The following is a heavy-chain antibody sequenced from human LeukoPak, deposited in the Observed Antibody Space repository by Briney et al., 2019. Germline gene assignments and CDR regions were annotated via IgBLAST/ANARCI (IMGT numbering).Heavy chain of an antibody. CDR2: VDPEDGET. J-gene: IGHJ4*02. CDR1: GYTFTDYY. Sequence: ASVEISCKVSGYTFTDYYMHWVQQAPGKGLEWMGLVDPEDGETIYAEKFQGRVTITADTSTDTAYMELSSLRSEDTAVYYCATDGGSGSYDYWGQGTLVTVSS. V-gene: IGHV1-69-2*01. CDR3: ATDGGSGSYDY. D-gene: IGHD3-10*01.